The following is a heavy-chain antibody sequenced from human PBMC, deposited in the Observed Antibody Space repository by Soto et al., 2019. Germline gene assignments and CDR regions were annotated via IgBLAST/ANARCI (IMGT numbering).Heavy chain of an antibody. CDR1: GGTFSSYT. CDR3: XXXXXXXXTIPV. V-gene: IGHV1-69*02. CDR2: IIPILGIA. Sequence: QVQLVQSGAEVKKPGSSVKVSCKASGGTFSSYTISWVRQAPGQGLEWMGRIIPILGIANYAQKFQGRVTITADKSTSTAYMELSSLRSEDTAVXXXXXXXXXXXTIPVWGQGTTVTVSS. J-gene: IGHJ6*02.